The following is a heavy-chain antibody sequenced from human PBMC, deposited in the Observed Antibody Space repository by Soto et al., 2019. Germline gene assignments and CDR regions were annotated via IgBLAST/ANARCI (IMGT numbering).Heavy chain of an antibody. D-gene: IGHD1-26*01. Sequence: LRLSCAASGFTFSGYWMHWVRQVPGKGLVWVSRISSDGRTTTYADSVKGRFTISRDNAKNTLYLQMNSLRAEDTAMYYCTGVIVGSYGYFDYWGQGTLVTVS. V-gene: IGHV3-74*01. J-gene: IGHJ4*02. CDR2: ISSDGRTT. CDR1: GFTFSGYW. CDR3: TGVIVGSYGYFDY.